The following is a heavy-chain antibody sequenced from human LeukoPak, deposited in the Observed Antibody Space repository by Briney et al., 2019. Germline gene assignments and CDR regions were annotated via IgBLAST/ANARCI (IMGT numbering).Heavy chain of an antibody. CDR1: GYTLISYY. CDR2: INPSGGST. CDR3: ATVSYYYYYMDV. J-gene: IGHJ6*03. V-gene: IGHV1-46*01. Sequence: ASVKVSCKASGYTLISYYMHWVRQAPGQGLEWMGIINPSGGSTSYAQKFQGRVTMTRDTSTSTVYMELSSLRSEDTAVYYCATVSYYYYYMDVWGKGTTVTVSS.